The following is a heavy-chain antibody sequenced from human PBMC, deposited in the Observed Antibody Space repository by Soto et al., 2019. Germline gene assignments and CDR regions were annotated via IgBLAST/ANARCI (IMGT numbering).Heavy chain of an antibody. J-gene: IGHJ4*02. CDR1: GGTFSSYA. CDR3: ARGGPRQYSSSSSFDY. Sequence: QVQLVQSGAEVKKPGSSVKVSCKASGGTFSSYAISWVRQARGQGLEWMGGIIPIFGTANYAQKFQGRVTITADESTSTAYMELSSLRSEDTAVYYCARGGPRQYSSSSSFDYWGQGTLVTVSS. D-gene: IGHD6-6*01. V-gene: IGHV1-69*01. CDR2: IIPIFGTA.